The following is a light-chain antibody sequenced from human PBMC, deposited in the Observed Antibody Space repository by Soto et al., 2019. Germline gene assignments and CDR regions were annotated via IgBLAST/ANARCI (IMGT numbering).Light chain of an antibody. V-gene: IGKV3-11*01. CDR1: QSVSSY. CDR3: QQRSNWPPVFT. CDR2: DAS. Sequence: EIVLTQSPATLSLSPGERATLSCRASQSVSSYLAWYQQKAGQAPRLLIYDASNRATGIPARFSGSGSGTDFTLTIRSLVPVDFAFYYCQQRSNWPPVFTFGPGTKVDIK. J-gene: IGKJ3*01.